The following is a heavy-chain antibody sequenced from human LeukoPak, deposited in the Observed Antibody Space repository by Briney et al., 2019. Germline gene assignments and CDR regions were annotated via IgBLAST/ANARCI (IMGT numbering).Heavy chain of an antibody. V-gene: IGHV3-23*01. CDR2: ISDSGGRT. CDR3: AKRGVVIRVILVGFHKEAYYFDS. J-gene: IGHJ4*02. D-gene: IGHD3-22*01. CDR1: EFTFNNYG. Sequence: PGGSLRLSCVASEFTFNNYGMSWVRQAPGKGLEWVAGISDSGGRTKYADSVKGRFTISRDNSKNTLYLQMNSLRAEDTAVYFCAKRGVVIRVILVGFHKEAYYFDSWGQGALVTVSS.